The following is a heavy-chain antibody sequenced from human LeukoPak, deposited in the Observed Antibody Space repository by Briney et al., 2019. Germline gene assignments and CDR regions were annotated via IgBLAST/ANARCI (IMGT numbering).Heavy chain of an antibody. J-gene: IGHJ5*02. CDR2: IYYSGST. V-gene: IGHV4-39*01. D-gene: IGHD3-10*01. CDR3: ARSFRGPYNWFDP. Sequence: SETLSLTCTVSGDSISSSGYYWAWIRQPPGKGLEWIGSIYYSGSTYYNPSLKSRVTISVDTSKNQFSLKLSSVTAADTAVYYCARSFRGPYNWFDPWGQGTLVTVSS. CDR1: GDSISSSGYY.